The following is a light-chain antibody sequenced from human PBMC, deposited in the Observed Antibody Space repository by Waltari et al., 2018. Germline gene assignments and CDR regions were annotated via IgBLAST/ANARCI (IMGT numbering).Light chain of an antibody. J-gene: IGLJ2*01. Sequence: QSALTQPASVSGSPGQSITISCTGPSSDIGGYNYVSWYQQVPGKAPKLIIYDVSNRPSGVSSRFSGSKSGNTASLTISGLQAEDEANYYCSSYIDSSTLERFGGGTSLTVL. V-gene: IGLV2-14*03. CDR1: SSDIGGYNY. CDR2: DVS. CDR3: SSYIDSSTLER.